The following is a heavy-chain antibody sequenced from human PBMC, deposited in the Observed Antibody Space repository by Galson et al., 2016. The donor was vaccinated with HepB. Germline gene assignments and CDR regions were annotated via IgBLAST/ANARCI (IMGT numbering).Heavy chain of an antibody. CDR3: ARVSPARDQWSREFYDY. V-gene: IGHV4-4*07. J-gene: IGHJ4*02. D-gene: IGHD3-10*01. Sequence: ETLSLTCSVSGASVSDHYWSWIRQSAGKGLEWVGRFYITGTTNYNPSLKSRVAVSVDTSANVFSLKLLSVTAADTAIYYCARVSPARDQWSREFYDYWGQGAQVTVSS. CDR2: FYITGTT. CDR1: GASVSDHY.